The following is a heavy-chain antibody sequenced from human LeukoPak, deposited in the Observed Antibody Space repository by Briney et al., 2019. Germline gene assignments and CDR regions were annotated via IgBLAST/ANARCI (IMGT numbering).Heavy chain of an antibody. V-gene: IGHV3-64*01. CDR1: GFTVSSNY. Sequence: GGSLRLSCAASGFTVSSNYMSWVRQAPGKGLEYVSAISSNGGSTYYANSVKGRFTISRDNSKNTLYLQMGSLRAEDMAVYYCARPSDYDFWSGYPYWGQGTLVTVSS. CDR3: ARPSDYDFWSGYPY. J-gene: IGHJ4*02. CDR2: ISSNGGST. D-gene: IGHD3-3*01.